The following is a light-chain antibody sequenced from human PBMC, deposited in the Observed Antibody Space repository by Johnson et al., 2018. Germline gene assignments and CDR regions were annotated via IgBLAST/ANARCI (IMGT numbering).Light chain of an antibody. CDR2: ENN. CDR3: GTWDSSLSAGNV. J-gene: IGLJ1*01. CDR1: SSNIGNNY. Sequence: QSVLTQPPSVSAAPGQKVTISCSGSSSNIGNNYVSWYQQLPGTAPKLLIYENNKRPSGIPDRFSGSKYGPSATLGITGLQNGDEADYYCGTWDSSLSAGNVFGTGTKVTVL. V-gene: IGLV1-51*02.